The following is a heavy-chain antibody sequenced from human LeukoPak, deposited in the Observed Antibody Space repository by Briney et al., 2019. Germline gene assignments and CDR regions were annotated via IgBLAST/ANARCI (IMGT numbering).Heavy chain of an antibody. D-gene: IGHD3-10*01. CDR2: ISGSGGST. V-gene: IGHV3-23*01. J-gene: IGHJ4*02. CDR3: ARDQYYYGSGSYASYFDY. Sequence: PGGCLRLSWAASGFTFSSYAMSWVRQAPGKGLEWVSAISGSGGSTHYADSVKGRFTISRDNAKNSLYLQMNSLRAEDRAVYYCARDQYYYGSGSYASYFDYWGQGTLVTVSS. CDR1: GFTFSSYA.